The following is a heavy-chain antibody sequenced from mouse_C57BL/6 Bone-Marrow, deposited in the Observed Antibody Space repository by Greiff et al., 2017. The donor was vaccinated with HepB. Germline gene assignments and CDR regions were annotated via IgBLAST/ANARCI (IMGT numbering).Heavy chain of an antibody. D-gene: IGHD1-1*01. CDR2: ISNLAYSI. Sequence: EVMLVESGGGLVQPGGSLKLSCAASGFTFSDYGMAWVRQAPRKGPEWVAFISNLAYSIYYADTVTGRFTISRENAKNTLYLEMSSLRSEDTAMYYCARFGGRSMDYWGQGTSVTVSS. CDR3: ARFGGRSMDY. V-gene: IGHV5-15*04. CDR1: GFTFSDYG. J-gene: IGHJ4*01.